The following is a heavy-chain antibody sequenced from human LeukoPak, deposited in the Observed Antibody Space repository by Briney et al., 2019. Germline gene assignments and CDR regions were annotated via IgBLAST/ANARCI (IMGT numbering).Heavy chain of an antibody. D-gene: IGHD1-26*01. CDR3: TRVRELLYYYYGMDV. V-gene: IGHV3-49*04. CDR2: IKSKAYGGTT. CDR1: GFTFGDYA. Sequence: GGSLRLSCTASGFTFGDYAMSCVRQAPGKGLEWVGFIKSKAYGGTTEYAASVNGIFTISRDDSKSINYLQMHSLKTEDTAVYYCTRVRELLYYYYGMDVWGQGTTVTVSS. J-gene: IGHJ6*02.